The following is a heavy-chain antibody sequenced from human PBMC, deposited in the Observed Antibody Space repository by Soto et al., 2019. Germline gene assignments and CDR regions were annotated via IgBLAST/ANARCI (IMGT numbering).Heavy chain of an antibody. J-gene: IGHJ6*03. CDR2: MNPNSGNT. D-gene: IGHD1-20*01. CDR1: GYTFTSYD. CDR3: ARGRYNWNTQPVYYYYYMDV. V-gene: IGHV1-8*01. Sequence: ASVKVSCKASGYTFTSYDINWVRQATGQGLEWMGWMNPNSGNTGYAQKFQGRVTMTRNTSISTAYMELSSLRSEDTAVYYCARGRYNWNTQPVYYYYYMDVWGKGTTVTVSS.